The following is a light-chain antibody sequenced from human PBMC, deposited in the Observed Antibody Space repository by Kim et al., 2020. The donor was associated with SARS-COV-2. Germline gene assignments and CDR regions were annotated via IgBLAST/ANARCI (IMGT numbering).Light chain of an antibody. CDR1: QSVLYSSNNNNY. Sequence: DIVMTQSPDSLAVSLGERATINCKSSQSVLYSSNNNNYLAWYQQKPGQPPKLLIYWASTRESGVPDRFSGSGSGTEFTLTISSLQAEDVAVYYCQQYYSTPRTFGQGTKVDIK. CDR2: WAS. J-gene: IGKJ1*01. CDR3: QQYYSTPRT. V-gene: IGKV4-1*01.